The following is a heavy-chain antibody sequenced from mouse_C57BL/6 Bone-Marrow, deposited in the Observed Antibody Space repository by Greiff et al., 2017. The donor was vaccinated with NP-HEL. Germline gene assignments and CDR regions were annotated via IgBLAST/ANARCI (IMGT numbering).Heavy chain of an antibody. CDR2: INYDGSST. V-gene: IGHV5-16*01. CDR1: GFTFSDYY. J-gene: IGHJ2*01. CDR3: ARYGPFCFDY. Sequence: EVMLVESEGGLVQPGSSIKLSCTASGFTFSDYYMAWVRQVPEKGLEWVSNINYDGSSTYYLDSLKSRFIISRDNAKNILYLQMSSLKSEDTATYYCARYGPFCFDYWGQGTTLTVSS. D-gene: IGHD2-10*02.